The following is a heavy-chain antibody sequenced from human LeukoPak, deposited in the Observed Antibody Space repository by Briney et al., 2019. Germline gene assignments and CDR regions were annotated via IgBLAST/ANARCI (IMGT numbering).Heavy chain of an antibody. J-gene: IGHJ4*02. CDR3: ARAITNYGYIFDH. Sequence: GGSLRLSCAASGFTFSSYEMNWVRQAPGKGLEWVSSISSSSSYIYYADSVKGRFTISRDNAKNSLYLQMDSLRAEDTAVYYCARAITNYGYIFDHWGQGTLVTVSS. CDR1: GFTFSSYE. V-gene: IGHV3-21*01. D-gene: IGHD5-18*01. CDR2: ISSSSSYI.